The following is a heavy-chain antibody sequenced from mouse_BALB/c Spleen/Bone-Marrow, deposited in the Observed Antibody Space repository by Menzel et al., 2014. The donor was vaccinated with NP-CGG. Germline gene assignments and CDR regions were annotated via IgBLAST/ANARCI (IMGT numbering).Heavy chain of an antibody. CDR3: AREARTTARFAY. V-gene: IGHV3-1*02. CDR2: IHYSGST. D-gene: IGHD1-2*01. J-gene: IGHJ3*01. CDR1: AYSITSGYG. Sequence: EVQGVESGPVLVKPSQSLSLTCTVTAYSITSGYGWHWIRQLPGNKLEWMGYIHYSGSTHYNPSLKSRISITRDTSKNQFFLQLNSVTTEDTATYYCAREARTTARFAYWGQGTLVTVSA.